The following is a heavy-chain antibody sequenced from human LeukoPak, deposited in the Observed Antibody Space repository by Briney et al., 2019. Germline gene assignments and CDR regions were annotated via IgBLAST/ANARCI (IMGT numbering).Heavy chain of an antibody. Sequence: SETLSLTCAVYGGSFSGYYWSWIRQPPGKGLEWIGEINHSGSTNYNPSLKSRVTISVDTSKNQFSLKLSSVTAADTAVYYCARGLLYYDFWSGYYTFGGRYDYWGQGTLVTVSS. CDR2: INHSGST. CDR1: GGSFSGYY. CDR3: ARGLLYYDFWSGYYTFGGRYDY. D-gene: IGHD3-3*01. V-gene: IGHV4-34*01. J-gene: IGHJ4*02.